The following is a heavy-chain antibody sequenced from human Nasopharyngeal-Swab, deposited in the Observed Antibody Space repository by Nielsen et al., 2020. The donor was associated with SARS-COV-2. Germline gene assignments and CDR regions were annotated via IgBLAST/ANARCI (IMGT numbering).Heavy chain of an antibody. D-gene: IGHD6-19*01. CDR3: AKDDRRSQWLVDYYYGMDV. Sequence: GESLKISCAASGFTFSSYAMSWVRQAPGKGLEWVSAISGSGGSRYYADSVKGRFTISRDNSKNTLYLQMNSLRAEDTAVYYCAKDDRRSQWLVDYYYGMDVWGQGTTVTVSS. CDR2: ISGSGGSR. CDR1: GFTFSSYA. J-gene: IGHJ6*02. V-gene: IGHV3-23*01.